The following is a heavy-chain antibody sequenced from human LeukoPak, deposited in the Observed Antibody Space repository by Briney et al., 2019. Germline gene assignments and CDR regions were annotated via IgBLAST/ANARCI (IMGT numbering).Heavy chain of an antibody. CDR1: GGSISSYY. CDR3: ARDKRYYDFWSATQRFDAFDI. Sequence: SETLSLTCTVSGGSISSYYWSWIRQPPGKGLEWIGYIYYSGSTNYNPSLKSRVTISVDPSKNQFSLKLSSVTAADTAVYYCARDKRYYDFWSATQRFDAFDIWGQGTMVTVSS. CDR2: IYYSGST. V-gene: IGHV4-59*01. J-gene: IGHJ3*02. D-gene: IGHD3-3*01.